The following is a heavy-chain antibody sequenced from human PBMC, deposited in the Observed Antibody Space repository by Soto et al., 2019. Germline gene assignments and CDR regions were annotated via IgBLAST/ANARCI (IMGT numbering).Heavy chain of an antibody. Sequence: SETLSLTCGVSGASISSRNWWSWVRQSPAKVLEWIGEIYHTGTTNYNPSLKSRVTISVDTSKNQFSLKLSSVTAADTAVYYCARDRYSSGWYPNGGYFDYWGQGTLVTVS. CDR2: IYHTGTT. CDR3: ARDRYSSGWYPNGGYFDY. D-gene: IGHD6-19*01. V-gene: IGHV4-4*02. CDR1: GASISSRNW. J-gene: IGHJ4*02.